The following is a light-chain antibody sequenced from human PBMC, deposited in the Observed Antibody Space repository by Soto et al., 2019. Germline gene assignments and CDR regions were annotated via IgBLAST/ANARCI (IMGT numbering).Light chain of an antibody. CDR2: GAS. V-gene: IGKV3-20*01. Sequence: EIVLTQSPGTLSLSPGERATLSCRASHNVSSPYLAWYQQKPGQAPRLLIYGASSMATGIPDRFSGSGSGTDFTLTISRLEPEDFAVYYCQQYGGSPPITFGQGTRLESK. J-gene: IGKJ5*01. CDR3: QQYGGSPPIT. CDR1: HNVSSPY.